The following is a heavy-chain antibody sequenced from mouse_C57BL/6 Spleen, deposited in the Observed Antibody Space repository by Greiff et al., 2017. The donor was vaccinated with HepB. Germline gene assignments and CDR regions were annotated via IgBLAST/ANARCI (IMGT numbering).Heavy chain of an antibody. CDR1: GFSFNTYA. Sequence: EVQVVESGGGLVQPKGSLKLSCAASGFSFNTYAMNWVRQAPGKGLEWVARIRSKSNNYATYYADSVKDRFTISRDDSESMLYLQMNNLKTEDTAMYYCVRDYYGHGYFDYWGQGTTLTVSS. CDR3: VRDYYGHGYFDY. J-gene: IGHJ2*01. CDR2: IRSKSNNYAT. V-gene: IGHV10-1*01. D-gene: IGHD1-1*01.